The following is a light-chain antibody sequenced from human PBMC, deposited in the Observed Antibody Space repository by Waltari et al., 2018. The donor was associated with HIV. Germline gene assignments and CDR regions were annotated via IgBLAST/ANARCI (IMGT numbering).Light chain of an antibody. CDR3: QQASSFPHT. CDR2: AAS. V-gene: IGKV1-12*01. CDR1: QSIGDF. Sequence: DIQMTQSPSYVSASLGKTVTISCRANQSIGDFLAWYQQSPGEAPRLLVYAASRREKGVPAKFFAFGSETDFTLTITGLQSEDFATYYCQQASSFPHTFGGGTKV. J-gene: IGKJ4*01.